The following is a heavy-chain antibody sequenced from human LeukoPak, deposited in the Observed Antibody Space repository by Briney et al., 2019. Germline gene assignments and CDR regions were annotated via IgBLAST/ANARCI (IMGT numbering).Heavy chain of an antibody. CDR1: GFTFSSYS. CDR2: ISSSSSYI. D-gene: IGHD2-2*01. Sequence: PGGSLRLSCAASGFTFSSYSMNWVRQAPGKGLEWVSSISSSSSYIYYADSVKGRFTISRDNAKNSLYLQMNSLRAEDTAVYYCVALKYCSSTSCYGIGDFDYWGQGTLVTVSS. V-gene: IGHV3-21*01. CDR3: VALKYCSSTSCYGIGDFDY. J-gene: IGHJ4*02.